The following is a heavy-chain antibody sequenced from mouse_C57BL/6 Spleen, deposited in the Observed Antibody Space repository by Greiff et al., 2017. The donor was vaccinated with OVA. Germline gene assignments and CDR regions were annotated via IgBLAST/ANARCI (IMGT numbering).Heavy chain of an antibody. D-gene: IGHD1-1*01. J-gene: IGHJ2*01. V-gene: IGHV14-4*01. CDR2: IDPENGDT. CDR3: TSYYGSSIDY. CDR1: GFNIKDDY. Sequence: EVQLQQSGAELVRPGASVELSCTASGFNIKDDYMHWVKQRPEQGLEWIGWIDPENGDTEYASKFQGKATITADTSSNTAYLQLSSLTSEDTAVYYCTSYYGSSIDYWGQGTTLTVSS.